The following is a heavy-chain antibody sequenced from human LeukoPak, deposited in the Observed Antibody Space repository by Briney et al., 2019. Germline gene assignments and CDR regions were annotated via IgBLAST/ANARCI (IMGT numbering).Heavy chain of an antibody. J-gene: IGHJ6*03. CDR3: AREGSYCTNGVCYYYYMDV. Sequence: SETLSLTCTVSGGSISSYYWSWIRQPARKGLEWIGRIYTSGSTNYNPSLTSRVTMSVDTSKNQFSLRLSSVTAADTAVYYCAREGSYCTNGVCYYYYMDVWGKGTTVTVSS. D-gene: IGHD2-8*01. V-gene: IGHV4-4*07. CDR1: GGSISSYY. CDR2: IYTSGST.